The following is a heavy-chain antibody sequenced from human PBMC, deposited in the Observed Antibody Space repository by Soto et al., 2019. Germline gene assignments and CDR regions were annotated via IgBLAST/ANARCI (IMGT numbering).Heavy chain of an antibody. CDR3: AKGSSSSRPYYFDS. J-gene: IGHJ4*02. D-gene: IGHD6-6*01. CDR2: ITGSGGST. Sequence: EVQLLESEGGLAQPGGSLRLSCAASGFTFSGFAMSWVRQAPGKGLEWVSAITGSGGSTYHADSVKGRFTISRDNSKNTLFLEMNNLRADDTAVYYCAKGSSSSRPYYFDSWGQGTLATVSS. V-gene: IGHV3-23*01. CDR1: GFTFSGFA.